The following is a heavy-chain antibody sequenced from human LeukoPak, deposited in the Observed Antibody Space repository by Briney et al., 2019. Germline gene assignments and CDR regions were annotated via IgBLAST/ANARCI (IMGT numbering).Heavy chain of an antibody. Sequence: GGSLRLSCAASGFTFSSYSMNWVRQAPGKGLEWVSSISSSSSNIYYADSVKGRFTISRDNAKNSLYLQMNSLKTEDTAVYYCTSPYVWGSYRPGSFDYWGQGTLVTVSS. CDR2: ISSSSSNI. D-gene: IGHD3-16*02. V-gene: IGHV3-21*03. CDR1: GFTFSSYS. J-gene: IGHJ4*02. CDR3: TSPYVWGSYRPGSFDY.